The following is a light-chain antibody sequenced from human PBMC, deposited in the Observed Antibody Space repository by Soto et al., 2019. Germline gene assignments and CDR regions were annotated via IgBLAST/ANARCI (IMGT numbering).Light chain of an antibody. J-gene: IGLJ1*01. V-gene: IGLV2-14*03. CDR2: EVH. CDR3: ASHTSSNTRV. Sequence: QSVLTQPASVSGSPGQSIAISCIGTSSDVGAYDYVSWYQQHPDRAPKLMVYEVHNRPSGVSNRFSGSKSVNTATLTISVLQLEDEADYYCASHTSSNTRVFGTGTKVTVL. CDR1: SSDVGAYDY.